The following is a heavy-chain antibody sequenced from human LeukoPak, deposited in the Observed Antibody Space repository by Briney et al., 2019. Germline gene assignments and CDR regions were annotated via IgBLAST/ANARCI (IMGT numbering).Heavy chain of an antibody. CDR1: GFTFSSYW. V-gene: IGHV3-74*01. D-gene: IGHD1-26*01. CDR3: TRGYSGSYRIDY. Sequence: GGSLRLSCAASGFTFSSYWMHWVRQAPGKGLGWVSRISGDGSSTTYADSVKGRFTISRDNAKNTLYLQMNILRAEDTAVYYCTRGYSGSYRIDYWGQGSLVTVSS. CDR2: ISGDGSST. J-gene: IGHJ4*02.